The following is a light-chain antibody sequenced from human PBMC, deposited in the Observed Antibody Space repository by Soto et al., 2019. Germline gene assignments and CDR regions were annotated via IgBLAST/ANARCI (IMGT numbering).Light chain of an antibody. Sequence: AIRMTQSPSSFSASTGDRVTITCRASQSISRYLTWYQQKPGKAPKLLIYAASRLQSGVPSRFSGSGSGTDITLTISCLQAEDSATYCCHQYYSYPRTFGQGTKVEIK. CDR2: AAS. CDR3: HQYYSYPRT. CDR1: QSISRY. J-gene: IGKJ1*01. V-gene: IGKV1-8*01.